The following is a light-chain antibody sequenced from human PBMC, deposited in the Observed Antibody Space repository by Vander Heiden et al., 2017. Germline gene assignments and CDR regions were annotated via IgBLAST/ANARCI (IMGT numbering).Light chain of an antibody. J-gene: IGLJ2*01. CDR3: SSYTSSSTLV. CDR1: SSDVGGYNY. V-gene: IGLV2-14*01. Sequence: QPALTHPASLPVSPAQSITISCTGTSSDVGGYNYVSWYQQHPGKAPKLMIYEVSNRPSGVSNRFSGSKSGNTASLTISGLQAEDEADYYCSSYTSSSTLVFGGGTKLTVL. CDR2: EVS.